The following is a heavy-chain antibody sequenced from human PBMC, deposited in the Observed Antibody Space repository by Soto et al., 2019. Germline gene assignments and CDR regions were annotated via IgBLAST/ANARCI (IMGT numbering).Heavy chain of an antibody. Sequence: VQLVESGGGVVQPGRSLRLSCVASGFTFSSSGIHWVRQAPGKGLEWVAGISCDGSDKYYADSVKGRFTISRDKSKNTVDLQMSSLRAEDTALYYCAKEQVVIDAFVIWGLGTMVTVSS. V-gene: IGHV3-30*18. CDR2: ISCDGSDK. D-gene: IGHD3-22*01. J-gene: IGHJ3*02. CDR1: GFTFSSSG. CDR3: AKEQVVIDAFVI.